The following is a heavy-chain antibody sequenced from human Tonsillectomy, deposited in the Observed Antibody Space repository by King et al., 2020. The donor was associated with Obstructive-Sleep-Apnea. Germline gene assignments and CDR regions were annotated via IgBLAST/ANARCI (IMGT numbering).Heavy chain of an antibody. CDR3: AGGTYYETSGYPNWFDP. Sequence: QVQLQESGPGLVKPSETLSLTCTVSGFSLTSRYYWGWIRQPPGKGLEWIGSIYHRGDTYYNPSLKSRVTVSLETSKNQFSLKLTSVNVADTAVYYCAGGTYYETSGYPNWFDPWGQGTLVTVSS. CDR1: GFSLTSRYY. J-gene: IGHJ5*02. CDR2: IYHRGDT. D-gene: IGHD3-22*01. V-gene: IGHV4-38-2*02.